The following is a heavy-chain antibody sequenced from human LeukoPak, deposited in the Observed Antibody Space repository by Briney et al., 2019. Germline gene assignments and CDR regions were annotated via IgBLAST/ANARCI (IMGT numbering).Heavy chain of an antibody. D-gene: IGHD3-22*01. CDR2: IYYSGST. J-gene: IGHJ4*02. V-gene: IGHV4-61*01. CDR3: ARDYTGYYDSSGYLYYVDY. Sequence: SETLSLTCTVSGDSVSSAYYYWSWIRQPPGKGLEWIGYIYYSGSTNYNPSLKSRVTMSIDTSKSQFSLKLSSVTAADTAVYYCARDYTGYYDSSGYLYYVDYWGLGALVTVSS. CDR1: GDSVSSAYYY.